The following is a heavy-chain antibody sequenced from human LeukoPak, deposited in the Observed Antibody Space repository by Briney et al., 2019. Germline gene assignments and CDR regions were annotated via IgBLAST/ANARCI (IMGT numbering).Heavy chain of an antibody. J-gene: IGHJ4*02. Sequence: SETLSLTCTVSGGSISSNYWSWIRQPPGKGLEWIGYIYSSGSTNYNPSLKSRATMSVDTSKNQFSLKLTSVTAADTAVYYCVRAFWSGYYYVFDYWGQGTLVTVSS. CDR1: GGSISSNY. D-gene: IGHD3-3*01. CDR2: IYSSGST. V-gene: IGHV4-59*01. CDR3: VRAFWSGYYYVFDY.